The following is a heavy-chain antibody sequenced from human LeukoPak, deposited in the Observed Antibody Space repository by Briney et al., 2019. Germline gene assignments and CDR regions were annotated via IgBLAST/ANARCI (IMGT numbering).Heavy chain of an antibody. CDR2: INPNSGGT. CDR1: GGTFSSYA. CDR3: ARLVVRGPYDDY. Sequence: GASVKVSCKASGGTFSSYAISWVRQAPGQGLEWMGRINPNSGGTNYAQKFQGRVTMTRDTSISTAYMELSRLRSDDTAVYYCARLVVRGPYDDYWGQGTLVTVSS. J-gene: IGHJ4*02. V-gene: IGHV1-2*06. D-gene: IGHD3-10*01.